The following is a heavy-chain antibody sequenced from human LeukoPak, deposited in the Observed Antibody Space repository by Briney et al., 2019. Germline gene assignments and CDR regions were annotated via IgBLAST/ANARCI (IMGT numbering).Heavy chain of an antibody. D-gene: IGHD4-11*01. V-gene: IGHV4-59*01. J-gene: IGHJ4*02. CDR2: IYYSGST. CDR3: ARASQDYSNYPSYFDY. CDR1: GGSISSYY. Sequence: TPSETLSLTCTVSGGSISSYYWSWIRQPPGKGLEWIGYIYYSGSTNYNPSLKSRVTISVDTSKNQFSLKLSSVTAADTAVYYCARASQDYSNYPSYFDYWGQGTLVTVSS.